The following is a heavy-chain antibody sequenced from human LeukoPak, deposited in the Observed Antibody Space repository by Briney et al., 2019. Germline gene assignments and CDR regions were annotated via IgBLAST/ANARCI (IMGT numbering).Heavy chain of an antibody. V-gene: IGHV3-33*01. Sequence: GGSLRLSCAASGFTFSSYGMHWVRQAPGKGLEWVAVIWYDGSNKYYADSVKGRFTISRDNSKNTLYLQMNSLRAEDTAVYYCARAPGRVPAAMPEPYWGQGTLVTVSS. CDR1: GFTFSSYG. J-gene: IGHJ4*02. CDR3: ARAPGRVPAAMPEPY. D-gene: IGHD2-2*01. CDR2: IWYDGSNK.